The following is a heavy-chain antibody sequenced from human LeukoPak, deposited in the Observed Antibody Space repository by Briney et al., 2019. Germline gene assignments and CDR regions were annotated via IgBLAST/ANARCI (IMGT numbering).Heavy chain of an antibody. CDR1: GFTVSSND. V-gene: IGHV3-53*01. D-gene: IGHD4-17*01. CDR3: ARDSDYGETFDY. CDR2: IYTGGST. Sequence: GGSLRLSCAASGFTVSSNDMSWVRQAPGKGLEWVSVIYTGGSTNYADAVKRRLTIFRDNSKNTVYLQMNSMRAEDTAVYYCARDSDYGETFDYWGQGPLVTVSS. J-gene: IGHJ4*02.